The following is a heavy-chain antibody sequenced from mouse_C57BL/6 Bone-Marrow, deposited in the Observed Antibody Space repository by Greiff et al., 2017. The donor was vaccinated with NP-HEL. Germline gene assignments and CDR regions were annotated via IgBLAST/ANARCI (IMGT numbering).Heavy chain of an antibody. D-gene: IGHD1-1*02. J-gene: IGHJ1*03. Sequence: VKVVESGAELARPGASVKMSCKASGYTFTSYTMHWVKQRPGQGLEWIGYINPSSGYTKYNQKFKDKATLTADKSSSTAYMQLSSMTSEDSAVYYCARCYGAYWYFDVWGTGTTVTVSS. V-gene: IGHV1-4*01. CDR1: GYTFTSYT. CDR2: INPSSGYT. CDR3: ARCYGAYWYFDV.